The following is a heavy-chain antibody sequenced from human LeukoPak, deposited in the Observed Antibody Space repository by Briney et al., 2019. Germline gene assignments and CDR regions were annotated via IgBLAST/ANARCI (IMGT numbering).Heavy chain of an antibody. CDR1: GFTFSSYE. CDR2: ISSSGSTI. V-gene: IGHV3-48*03. CDR3: TGYSSGWNHY. D-gene: IGHD6-19*01. J-gene: IGHJ4*02. Sequence: GGSLRLSCAASGFTFSSYEMNWVRQAPGKGLEWVSYISSSGSTIYYADSVKGRFTISRDNAKNSLYLQMNSLRAEDTAVYYCTGYSSGWNHYWGQGTLVTVSS.